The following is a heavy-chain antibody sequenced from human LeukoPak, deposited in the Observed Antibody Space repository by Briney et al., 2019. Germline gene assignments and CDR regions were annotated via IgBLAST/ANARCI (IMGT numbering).Heavy chain of an antibody. J-gene: IGHJ4*02. Sequence: GGSLRLSCAASGFTFSSYAMSWVRQAPGKGLEWVSAISGSGGSTYYADSVKGRFTISRDNSKNTLYLQMNSLRAEDTAVYYCAKVEFSSSPPQYYFDYWGQGTLVTVSS. CDR2: ISGSGGST. CDR3: AKVEFSSSPPQYYFDY. CDR1: GFTFSSYA. D-gene: IGHD6-13*01. V-gene: IGHV3-23*01.